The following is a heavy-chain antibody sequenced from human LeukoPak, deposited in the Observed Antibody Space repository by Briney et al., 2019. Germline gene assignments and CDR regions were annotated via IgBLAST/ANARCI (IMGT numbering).Heavy chain of an antibody. CDR2: IRFDGSNK. Sequence: GGSLRLSCGASGFTFSSYGMQWVRQASGKGLEWVAIIRFDGSNKYYADSAKGGFTISRDNSKNTLYLQMNSLRAEDTAVYYCAIWWEPSNHYGLDVWGQGTTVTVSS. D-gene: IGHD1-26*01. CDR1: GFTFSSYG. J-gene: IGHJ6*02. V-gene: IGHV3-30*02. CDR3: AIWWEPSNHYGLDV.